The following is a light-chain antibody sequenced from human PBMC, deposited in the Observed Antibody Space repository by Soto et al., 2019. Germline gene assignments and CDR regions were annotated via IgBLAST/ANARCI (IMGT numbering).Light chain of an antibody. CDR2: DVS. V-gene: IGLV2-14*01. CDR3: SSYTSSSTLYV. CDR1: SSDVGGYNY. Sequence: QSALTQPASLSGSPGQSITISCTGTSSDVGGYNYVSWYQQHPGKAPKLIIYDVSTRPSGVSDRFSGSKSGNTASLTISGLQAEDEVDYYCSSYTSSSTLYVFGTGTKLTVL. J-gene: IGLJ1*01.